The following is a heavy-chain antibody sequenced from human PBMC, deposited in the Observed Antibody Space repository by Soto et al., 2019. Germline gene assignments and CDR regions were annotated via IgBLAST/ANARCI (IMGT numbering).Heavy chain of an antibody. D-gene: IGHD3-16*01. CDR2: INQSGGT. Sequence: SETLSLTCAVHGGSFRGYYWSWIRQAPGKGLEWIGEINQSGGTDYDPSLKSRVTISVDTSKNHFSLNLTSVTAADTALYFCARERVRFSTVSGGGVYEFFYGMDVWGQGTTVTVSS. CDR1: GGSFRGYY. J-gene: IGHJ6*02. V-gene: IGHV4-34*01. CDR3: ARERVRFSTVSGGGVYEFFYGMDV.